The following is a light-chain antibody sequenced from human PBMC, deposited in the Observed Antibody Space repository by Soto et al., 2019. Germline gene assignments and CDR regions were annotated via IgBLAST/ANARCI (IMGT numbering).Light chain of an antibody. Sequence: AIQLTQSPSSLSASVGDRVTISCRASQDVRGALAWYQQKPGTAPKILIYDVSVLESGVPTRFSGSGSGTDFTLTITRLQPVDFATYYCQQFNSYPITFGQGTRLE. V-gene: IGKV1-13*02. CDR2: DVS. J-gene: IGKJ5*01. CDR1: QDVRGA. CDR3: QQFNSYPIT.